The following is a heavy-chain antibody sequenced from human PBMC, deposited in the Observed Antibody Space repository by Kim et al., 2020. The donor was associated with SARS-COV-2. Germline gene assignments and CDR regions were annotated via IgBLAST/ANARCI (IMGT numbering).Heavy chain of an antibody. V-gene: IGHV1-69*13. CDR2: IIPIFGTA. J-gene: IGHJ4*02. D-gene: IGHD6-13*01. CDR3: AREGGGLAAADN. Sequence: SVKVSCKASGGTFSSYAISWVRQAPGQGLEWMGGIIPIFGTANYAQKFQGRVTITADESTSTAYMELSSLRSEDTAVYYCAREGGGLAAADNWGQGTLVTVSS. CDR1: GGTFSSYA.